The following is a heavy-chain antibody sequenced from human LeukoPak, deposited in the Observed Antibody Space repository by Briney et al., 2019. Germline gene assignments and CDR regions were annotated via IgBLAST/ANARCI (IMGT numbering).Heavy chain of an antibody. J-gene: IGHJ4*02. D-gene: IGHD3-16*01. V-gene: IGHV1-69*04. CDR1: GGTFSSYA. CDR2: IIPILGIA. CDR3: ARVPSYDYVWATSWD. Sequence: ASVKVSCKASGGTFSSYAISWVRQAPGQGLEWMGRIIPILGIASYAQKFQGRVTITADKSTSTAYMELSSLRSEDTAVYYCARVPSYDYVWATSWDWGQGTLVTVSS.